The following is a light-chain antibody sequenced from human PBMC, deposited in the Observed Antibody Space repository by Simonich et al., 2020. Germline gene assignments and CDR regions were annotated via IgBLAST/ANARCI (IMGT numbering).Light chain of an antibody. CDR2: EGS. J-gene: IGLJ2*01. CDR3: CSYAGSSTVV. Sequence: QSALTQPRSVSGSPGQSVTISCTGTSSDVGGYNYVSWYQQHPGKAPKLMIYEGSKRPAGVSNRFPGSKSGNTASLTISGLQAEDEADYYCCSYAGSSTVVFGGGTKLTVL. CDR1: SSDVGGYNY. V-gene: IGLV2-23*01.